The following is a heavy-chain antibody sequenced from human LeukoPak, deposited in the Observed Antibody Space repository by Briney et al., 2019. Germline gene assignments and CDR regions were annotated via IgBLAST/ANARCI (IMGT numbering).Heavy chain of an antibody. J-gene: IGHJ6*03. D-gene: IGHD4-17*01. CDR3: ARADYGDYGDYYYYYYMDV. Sequence: NPGGSLRLSCAASGFTFSDYYMSWIRQAPGKGLEWVSYISSSGSTIYYADSVKGRFTISRDNAKNSLYLQMNSLRAEDTAVYYCARADYGDYGDYYYYYYMDVWGKGTTVTVSS. CDR1: GFTFSDYY. CDR2: ISSSGSTI. V-gene: IGHV3-11*04.